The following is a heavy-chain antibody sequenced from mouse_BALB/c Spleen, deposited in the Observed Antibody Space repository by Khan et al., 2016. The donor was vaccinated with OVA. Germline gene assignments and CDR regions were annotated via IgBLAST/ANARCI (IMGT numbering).Heavy chain of an antibody. Sequence: QVQLQQPGAELVKPGASVKLSCKTSGYTFTSYWMQWVKQRPGQGLEWIGEINPSNGRTNYNEKFKSKATLTVDKSSTTAHMQLSSLTSEDSAVYYCVRSTMVTPEFAYWGQGTLVTVSA. CDR1: GYTFTSYW. V-gene: IGHV1S81*02. J-gene: IGHJ3*01. CDR2: INPSNGRT. D-gene: IGHD2-2*01. CDR3: VRSTMVTPEFAY.